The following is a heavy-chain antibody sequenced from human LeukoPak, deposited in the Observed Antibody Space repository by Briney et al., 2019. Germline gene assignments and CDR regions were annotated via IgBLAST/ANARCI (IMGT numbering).Heavy chain of an antibody. D-gene: IGHD6-13*01. CDR2: ISSSSSYI. CDR3: AREAAGIRRAFDI. Sequence: NPGGSLRLSCAASGFTFSSYSMNWVRQAPGKGLEWVSSISSSSSYIYYADSVKGRFTISRDNAKNSLYLQMNSLRAEDTAVYYCAREAAGIRRAFDIWGQGTMVTVSS. J-gene: IGHJ3*02. V-gene: IGHV3-21*01. CDR1: GFTFSSYS.